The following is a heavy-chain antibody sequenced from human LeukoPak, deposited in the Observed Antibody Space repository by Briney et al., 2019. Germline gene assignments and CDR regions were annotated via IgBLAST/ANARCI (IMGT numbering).Heavy chain of an antibody. CDR3: ARVIRYGSAPLNYYAMDV. J-gene: IGHJ6*02. D-gene: IGHD3-10*01. V-gene: IGHV3-74*01. Sequence: SVKGRFTISRDNAKSTLYLQMNSLGAEDTAVYYCARVIRYGSAPLNYYAMDVWGQGTTVTVSS.